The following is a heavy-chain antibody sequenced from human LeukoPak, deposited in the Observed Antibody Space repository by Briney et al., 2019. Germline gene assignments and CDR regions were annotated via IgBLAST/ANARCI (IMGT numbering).Heavy chain of an antibody. D-gene: IGHD3-10*01. CDR3: ARADGSGSYYFGPLDY. V-gene: IGHV3-21*01. Sequence: GGSLRLSCAASGFTFSSYSMNWVRQAPGKGLEWISSISSSSSYIYYADSVKGRFTISRDNAKNSLYLQMNSLSAEDTAVYYCARADGSGSYYFGPLDYWGQGTLVTVSS. J-gene: IGHJ4*02. CDR2: ISSSSSYI. CDR1: GFTFSSYS.